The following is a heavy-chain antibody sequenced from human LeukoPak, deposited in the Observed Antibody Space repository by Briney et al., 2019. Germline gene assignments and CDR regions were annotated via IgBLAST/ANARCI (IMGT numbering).Heavy chain of an antibody. CDR3: AKGGIVGATGTFDY. V-gene: IGHV3-23*01. CDR2: ISGSGANT. Sequence: GGSLRLSCAASGFTFSSYAMNWVRQAPGKGLEWISTISGSGANTYYADSVKGRFTISRDNSKNTLYLQMNSLRAEDTAVYYCAKGGIVGATGTFDYWGQGTLVTVSS. CDR1: GFTFSSYA. J-gene: IGHJ4*02. D-gene: IGHD1-26*01.